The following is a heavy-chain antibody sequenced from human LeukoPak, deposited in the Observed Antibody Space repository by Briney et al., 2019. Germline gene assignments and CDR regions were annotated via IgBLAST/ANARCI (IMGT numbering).Heavy chain of an antibody. CDR2: ISGSGGST. CDR1: GFTFSSYA. CDR3: AKGKPLVVPAAMRDYYYGMDV. J-gene: IGHJ6*02. V-gene: IGHV3-23*01. Sequence: GGSLRLSCAASGFTFSSYAMSWVRQAPGKGLEWVSAISGSGGSTYYADSVKGRSTISRDNSKNTLYLQMNSLRAEDTAVYYCAKGKPLVVPAAMRDYYYGMDVWGQGTTVTVSS. D-gene: IGHD2-2*01.